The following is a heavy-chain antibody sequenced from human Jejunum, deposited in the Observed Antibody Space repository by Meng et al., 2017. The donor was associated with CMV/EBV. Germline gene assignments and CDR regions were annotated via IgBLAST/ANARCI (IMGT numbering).Heavy chain of an antibody. CDR1: GGSISSSGYY. Sequence: TVSGGSISSSGYYWTWVRQGPGKGLEWIGNICYSGSTYYNPYLKSRVKISVDTSKNQFSLKLSSVTAADTAVYYCARVQSGYWYNELWGHGTLVTVSS. CDR3: ARVQSGYWYNEL. V-gene: IGHV4-31*03. J-gene: IGHJ2*01. D-gene: IGHD1-1*01. CDR2: ICYSGST.